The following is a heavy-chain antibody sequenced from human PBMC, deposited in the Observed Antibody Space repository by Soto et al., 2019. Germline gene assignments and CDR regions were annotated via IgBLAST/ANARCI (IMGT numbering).Heavy chain of an antibody. CDR3: ARDWGGHSGSYGSLYYYYGMDV. J-gene: IGHJ6*02. Sequence: LRLSCAASGFTFSSYSMNWVRQAPGKGLEWVSYISSSSSTIYYADSVKGRFTISRDNAKNSLYLQMNSLRDEDTAVYYCARDWGGHSGSYGSLYYYYGMDVWGQGTTVTVSS. CDR1: GFTFSSYS. CDR2: ISSSSSTI. D-gene: IGHD1-26*01. V-gene: IGHV3-48*02.